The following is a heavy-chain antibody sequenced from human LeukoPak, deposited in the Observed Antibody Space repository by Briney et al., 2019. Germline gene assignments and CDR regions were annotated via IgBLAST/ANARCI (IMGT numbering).Heavy chain of an antibody. CDR1: GYTFTSYG. CDR2: ISAYNGNT. J-gene: IGHJ4*02. V-gene: IGHV1-18*01. Sequence: ASVKVSCKASGYTFTSYGISWVRQAPGQGLEWMGWISAYNGNTNYAQKLQGRVTMTTDTSTSTAYMELRSLRSDDTAVYYCARDPGYYDSSGYYKRFDYWGQGTLVTVSS. D-gene: IGHD3-22*01. CDR3: ARDPGYYDSSGYYKRFDY.